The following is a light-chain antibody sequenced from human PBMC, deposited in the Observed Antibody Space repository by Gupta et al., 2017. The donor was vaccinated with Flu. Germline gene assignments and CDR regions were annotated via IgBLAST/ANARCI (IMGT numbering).Light chain of an antibody. CDR2: DAS. CDR3: QQRSNWPPIT. CDR1: QSVISY. J-gene: IGKJ5*01. V-gene: IGKV3-11*01. Sequence: VLLQSPATLSFSPGERATLSCRVSQSVISYLAWYQQKPGQAPRLLIDDASNRATGIPARFSGSGSGTDFTLTISSLEPEEFAVYYCQQRSNWPPITFGQGTRLEIK.